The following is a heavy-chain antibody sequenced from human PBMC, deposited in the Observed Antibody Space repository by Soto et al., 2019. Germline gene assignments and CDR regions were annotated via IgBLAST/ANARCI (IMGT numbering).Heavy chain of an antibody. V-gene: IGHV3-11*01. CDR2: ISSSGSTI. CDR1: GFTFSDYY. D-gene: IGHD3-3*01. Sequence: RLSCAASGFTFSDYYMSWIRQAPGKGLEWVSYISSSGSTIYYADSVKGRFTISRDNAKNSLYLQMNSLRAEDTAVYYCAREVSNYDLYYYGMDVWGQGTTVTVSS. J-gene: IGHJ6*02. CDR3: AREVSNYDLYYYGMDV.